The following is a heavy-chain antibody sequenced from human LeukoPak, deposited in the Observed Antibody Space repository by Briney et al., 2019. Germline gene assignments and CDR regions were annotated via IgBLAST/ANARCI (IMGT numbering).Heavy chain of an antibody. Sequence: ASVKVSCKASGYTFTSYDINWVRQATGQGLEWMGWMNPNSGNTGYAQKFQGRVTMTRNTSISTAYMELSSLRSEDTAVYYCARGLYGDYATPGDWFDPWGQGTLVTVSS. J-gene: IGHJ5*02. CDR1: GYTFTSYD. CDR3: ARGLYGDYATPGDWFDP. CDR2: MNPNSGNT. V-gene: IGHV1-8*01. D-gene: IGHD4-17*01.